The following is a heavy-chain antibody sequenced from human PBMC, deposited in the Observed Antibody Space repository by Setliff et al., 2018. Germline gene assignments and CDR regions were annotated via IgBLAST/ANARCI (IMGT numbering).Heavy chain of an antibody. CDR1: GFSLSTSGMC. J-gene: IGHJ3*02. V-gene: IGHV4-61*08. CDR3: ARPHGGDYAFDI. CDR2: ISDSGYT. D-gene: IGHD4-17*01. Sequence: SGPTLVNPPQTLTLTCTFSGFSLSTSGMCVTWIRQPPGKGLEWIGYISDSGYTNYNPALKSRVTMSVDTSKNEVSLKLSSVTAADTAVYYCARPHGGDYAFDIWGQGTMVTVSS.